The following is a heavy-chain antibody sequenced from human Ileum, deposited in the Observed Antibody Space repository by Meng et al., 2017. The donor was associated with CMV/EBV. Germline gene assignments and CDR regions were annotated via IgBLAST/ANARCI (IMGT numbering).Heavy chain of an antibody. D-gene: IGHD3-9*01. CDR2: FTARGNT. Sequence: QGQRQEAGPGRVKPSETLSLTCSVSGASIRSYCWSWIRQPAGKGLEWIGRFTARGNTNYNPSLKSRVTMSLDTSLNQFSLRLNSVTAADTAVYYCARDVIRDDTGSWFDPWGQGTLVTVFS. V-gene: IGHV4-4*07. CDR1: GASIRSYC. J-gene: IGHJ5*02. CDR3: ARDVIRDDTGSWFDP.